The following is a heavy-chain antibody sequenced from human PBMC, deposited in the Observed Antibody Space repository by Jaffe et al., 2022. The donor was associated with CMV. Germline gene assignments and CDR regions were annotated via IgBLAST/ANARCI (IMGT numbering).Heavy chain of an antibody. D-gene: IGHD1-26*01. CDR2: MTVNNGNT. V-gene: IGHV1-8*02. CDR1: AYTFTSYD. CDR3: ARSRGPGGGDY. J-gene: IGHJ4*02. Sequence: QVQLVQSGAEVKKPGASVKVSCKASAYTFTSYDINWVRQAPGQGLEWMGWMTVNNGNTVYAQKFQGRVTMTRDTSTSTAYMELSSLRYEDTAVYYCARSRGPGGGDYWGQGTRVTVSS.